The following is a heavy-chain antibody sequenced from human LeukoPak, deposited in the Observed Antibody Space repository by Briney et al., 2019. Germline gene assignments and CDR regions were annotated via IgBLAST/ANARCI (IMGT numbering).Heavy chain of an antibody. V-gene: IGHV3-48*01. CDR3: AKGGDH. CDR2: ISSSSSTI. J-gene: IGHJ4*02. D-gene: IGHD3-16*01. CDR1: GFSFSSHS. Sequence: PGGSLRLSCAASGFSFSSHSINWVRQAPGTGLEWVSFISSSSSTIYYADSVKGRFTISRDNAKNSLYLQMNSLRAEDTAVYYCAKGGDHWGQGTLVTVSS.